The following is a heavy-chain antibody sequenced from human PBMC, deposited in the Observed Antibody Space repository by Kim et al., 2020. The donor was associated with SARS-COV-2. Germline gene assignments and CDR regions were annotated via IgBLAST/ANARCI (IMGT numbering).Heavy chain of an antibody. CDR2: IWYDGSNK. D-gene: IGHD6-6*01. J-gene: IGHJ4*02. Sequence: GGSLRLSCAASGFTFSSYGMHWVRQAPGKGLEWVAVIWYDGSNKYYADSVKGRFTISRDNSKNTLYLQMNSLRAEDTAVYYCARVRAVARPVDYWGQGTLVTVSS. CDR1: GFTFSSYG. CDR3: ARVRAVARPVDY. V-gene: IGHV3-33*08.